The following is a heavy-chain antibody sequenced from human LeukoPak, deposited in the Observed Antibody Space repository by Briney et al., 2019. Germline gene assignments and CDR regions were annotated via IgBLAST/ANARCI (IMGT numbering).Heavy chain of an antibody. CDR3: ARASQLAWIPDY. J-gene: IGHJ4*02. CDR2: IGTAGDT. CDR1: GVTLSSDD. D-gene: IGHD5-18*01. V-gene: IGHV3-13*01. Sequence: PGGALRLSRAPSGVTLSSDDMRWVRQATEKGLEWVSAIGTAGDTYYPGSVKGRFTISRENAKNSLYLQMNSLRAGDTAVYYCARASQLAWIPDYWGQGTLVTVSS.